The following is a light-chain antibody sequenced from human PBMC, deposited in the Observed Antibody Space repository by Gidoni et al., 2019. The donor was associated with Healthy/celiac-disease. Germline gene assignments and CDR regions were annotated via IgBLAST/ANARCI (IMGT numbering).Light chain of an antibody. V-gene: IGKV1-39*01. CDR1: QSISSY. J-gene: IGKJ1*01. CDR2: SAS. CDR3: QQRYSTPRT. Sequence: DIQMTQSPSSLSASVGDRVTIACRASQSISSYLNWYQQKPGKAPKLLIYSASILPSGVPSRFSGSGSGTDFTLTISSLQPEDFATYYCQQRYSTPRTFGQGTKVEIK.